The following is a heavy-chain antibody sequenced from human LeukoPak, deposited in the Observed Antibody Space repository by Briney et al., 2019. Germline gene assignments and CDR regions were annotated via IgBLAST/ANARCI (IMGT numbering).Heavy chain of an antibody. V-gene: IGHV4-30-2*01. CDR3: ARTTAYIYFDP. J-gene: IGHJ5*02. CDR1: GDSISSGGSS. CDR2: IYHTGTT. D-gene: IGHD1-1*01. Sequence: SQTLSLTRAVSGDSISSGGSSWSWIRQPPGKGLEWIGYIYHTGTTQYNPSLKSRITFSVDRPKNHFSLKMSSVTAADTAVYYCARTTAYIYFDPWGQGTLVTVSS.